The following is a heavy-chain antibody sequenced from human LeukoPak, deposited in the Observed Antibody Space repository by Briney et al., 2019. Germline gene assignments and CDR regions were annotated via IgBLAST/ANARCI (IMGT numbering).Heavy chain of an antibody. J-gene: IGHJ4*02. V-gene: IGHV1-2*02. D-gene: IGHD6-25*01. Sequence: ASVKVSCKASGYTFTGYYMHWVRQAPGQGLEWMGWINPNSGGTNYAQKFQGRVTMTRDTSISTAYMELSRLRSDDTAVYYCARDPFGSGWNVPSFDYWGQGTLVTVSS. CDR3: ARDPFGSGWNVPSFDY. CDR2: INPNSGGT. CDR1: GYTFTGYY.